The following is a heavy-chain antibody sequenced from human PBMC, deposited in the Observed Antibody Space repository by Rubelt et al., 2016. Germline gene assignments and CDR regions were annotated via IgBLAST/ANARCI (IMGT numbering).Heavy chain of an antibody. D-gene: IGHD3-22*01. CDR2: IYHSGST. V-gene: IGHV4-38-2*02. CDR3: ARSWAYDSSGYLAY. Sequence: QVQLQESGPGLVKPSETLSLTCTVSGYSISSGYYWGWIRQPPGKGLEWIGSIYHSGSTYYNPSLMGRVTISVDTSKNQFSLKRSSVTAADTAVYYCARSWAYDSSGYLAYWGQGTLVTVSS. J-gene: IGHJ4*02. CDR1: GYSISSGYY.